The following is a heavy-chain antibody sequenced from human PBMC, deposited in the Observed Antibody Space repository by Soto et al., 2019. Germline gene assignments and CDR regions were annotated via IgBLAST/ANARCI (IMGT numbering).Heavy chain of an antibody. V-gene: IGHV4-31*03. Sequence: QVQLQESGPGLVQPSQTLSLTCTVSGGAISSGGYYWSWIRQHPGTSLEWIGHISYSGSTYYNTSLKSRVTISVDTSRNQFSLIVNSVTAADTAVYYCARGVLHWGQGTLVTVSS. CDR3: ARGVLH. CDR1: GGAISSGGYY. CDR2: ISYSGST. J-gene: IGHJ4*01.